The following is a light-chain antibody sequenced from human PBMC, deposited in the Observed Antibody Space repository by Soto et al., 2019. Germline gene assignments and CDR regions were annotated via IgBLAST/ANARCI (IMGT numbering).Light chain of an antibody. CDR1: SSDVGGYNY. CDR3: TSYTGSSTV. CDR2: EVS. J-gene: IGLJ3*02. Sequence: QSALTQPASVSGSPGQSITISGTGTSSDVGGYNYVSWYQQHPGKAPKLMIYEVSNRPSGVSNRFSGSKSGNTASLTISGLQAEDEADYYCTSYTGSSTVFGGGTQLTVL. V-gene: IGLV2-14*01.